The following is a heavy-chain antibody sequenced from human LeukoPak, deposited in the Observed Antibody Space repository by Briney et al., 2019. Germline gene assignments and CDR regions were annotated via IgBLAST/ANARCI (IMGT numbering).Heavy chain of an antibody. D-gene: IGHD3-22*01. CDR1: GYTFPTYG. V-gene: IGHV1-18*01. CDR2: ISAYSGNT. J-gene: IGHJ4*02. Sequence: GASVKVSCKASGYTFPTYGITWVRQAPGQGLEWMGWISAYSGNTNYAQKLQGRVTMTTDTSTSTAYMDLRSLRSDDTAVYYCARANYDSSGYYLTTPDFDYWGQGTLVTVSS. CDR3: ARANYDSSGYYLTTPDFDY.